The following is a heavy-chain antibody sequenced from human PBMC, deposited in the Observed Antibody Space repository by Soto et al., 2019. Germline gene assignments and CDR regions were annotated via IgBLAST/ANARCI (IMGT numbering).Heavy chain of an antibody. Sequence: VGSLRLSCAASGFTFSSYGMHWVRQAPGKGLEWVAVIWYDGSNKYYADSVKGRFTISRDNSKNTLYLQMNSLRAEDTAVYYCARVRAYSSSSRSYYFDYWGQGTLVTVSS. CDR1: GFTFSSYG. D-gene: IGHD6-6*01. V-gene: IGHV3-33*01. CDR3: ARVRAYSSSSRSYYFDY. CDR2: IWYDGSNK. J-gene: IGHJ4*02.